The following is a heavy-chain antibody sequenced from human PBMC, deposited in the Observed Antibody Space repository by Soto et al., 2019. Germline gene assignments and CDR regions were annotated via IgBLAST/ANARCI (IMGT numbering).Heavy chain of an antibody. V-gene: IGHV4-4*02. D-gene: IGHD2-15*01. CDR3: AKHRDCYGNTCYSEEFDP. J-gene: IGHJ5*02. CDR2: IYYTENT. CDR1: GGSIRSSNW. Sequence: SETLSLTCAVSGGSIRSSNWWTCVRQPPGKGLEWIGEIYYTENTRYNPSLKSRVTISVDTSKNQFSLKLSSVTAADTAVYYCAKHRDCYGNTCYSEEFDPSGQGTLVTVSS.